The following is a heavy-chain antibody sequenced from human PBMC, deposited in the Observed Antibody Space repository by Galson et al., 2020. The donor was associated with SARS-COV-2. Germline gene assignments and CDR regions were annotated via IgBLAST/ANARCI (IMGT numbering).Heavy chain of an antibody. CDR1: GFTFGDYA. V-gene: IGHV3-49*01. J-gene: IGHJ4*02. Sequence: GGSLRLTCTTSGFTFGDYALSWFRQAPGKGLEWVGFIRSSAYGGATSYAASVKGRFTISRDGSKSIAYLQMDSLKNEDTALYYCSRGMRTGTMDFLYWGQGTLVSVSS. CDR3: SRGMRTGTMDFLY. D-gene: IGHD1-7*01. CDR2: IRSSAYGGAT.